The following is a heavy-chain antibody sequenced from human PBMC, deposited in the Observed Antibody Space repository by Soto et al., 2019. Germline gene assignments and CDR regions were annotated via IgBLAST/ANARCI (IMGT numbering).Heavy chain of an antibody. CDR3: GRDAGRRFDS. V-gene: IGHV3-7*01. CDR1: GFTFSSYW. D-gene: IGHD6-13*01. CDR2: MNRDGSEK. Sequence: EVQLVESGGGLVQPGGSLRLSCAASGFTFSSYWMTWARQAPGNGLEWVASMNRDGSEKRYVDSVEGRFTISRDNAKNSLFLQMTSLSPDDTAVYYCGRDAGRRFDSWGQGALVTVSS. J-gene: IGHJ4*02.